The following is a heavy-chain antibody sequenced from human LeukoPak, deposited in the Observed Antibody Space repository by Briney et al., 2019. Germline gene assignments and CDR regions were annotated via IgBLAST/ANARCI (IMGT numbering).Heavy chain of an antibody. J-gene: IGHJ4*02. V-gene: IGHV3-23*01. Sequence: GGSLRLSCAASGFTFSSYAMSWVRQAPGKGLEWVSAISGSGGSTYYADSVKGRFTISRDNSKNTLYLQMNSLRAEDTAVYYCAKGPTYYCDSSGYHDYWGQGTLVTVSS. CDR1: GFTFSSYA. D-gene: IGHD3-22*01. CDR2: ISGSGGST. CDR3: AKGPTYYCDSSGYHDY.